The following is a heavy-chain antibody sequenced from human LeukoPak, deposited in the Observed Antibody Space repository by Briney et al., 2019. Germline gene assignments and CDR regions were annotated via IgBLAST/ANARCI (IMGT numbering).Heavy chain of an antibody. CDR3: AKWGDYDALTGYYVSDY. Sequence: GGSLRLSCAASGFTFSNYAMSWVRQAPGKGLEWVSAITGSGSGIYYADSMKSRFTISRDNSKNTLYLQINSLRAEDTAVYYCAKWGDYDALTGYYVSDYWGQGTLVTVSS. J-gene: IGHJ4*02. CDR2: ITGSGSGI. D-gene: IGHD3-9*01. V-gene: IGHV3-23*01. CDR1: GFTFSNYA.